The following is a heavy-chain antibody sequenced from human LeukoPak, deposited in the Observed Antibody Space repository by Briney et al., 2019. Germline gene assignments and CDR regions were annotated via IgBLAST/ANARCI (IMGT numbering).Heavy chain of an antibody. Sequence: SETLSLTCTVSGGSISSYYWSWIRQPPGKGLEWIGYIYYSGSTNYNPSLKSRVTISVDTSKNQFSLKLSSVTAADTAVYYCARGGYDYVWGSYRHYFDYWGQGTLVTVSS. CDR3: ARGGYDYVWGSYRHYFDY. D-gene: IGHD3-16*02. CDR1: GGSISSYY. J-gene: IGHJ4*02. CDR2: IYYSGST. V-gene: IGHV4-59*12.